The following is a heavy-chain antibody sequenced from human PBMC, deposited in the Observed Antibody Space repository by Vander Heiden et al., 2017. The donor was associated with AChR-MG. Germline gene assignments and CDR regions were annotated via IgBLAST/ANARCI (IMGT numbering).Heavy chain of an antibody. Sequence: QVQLQESGPGLVKPSGTLSLTFPVPGGSISSSNWWCWVRQPPGKGLEWIGEIYHSGSTHYNPSLKSRVTISVDKSKNLVSMKLSSVTAADTAVYYCGRAPQEPGEGGNSSYWGQGSLVAVSS. V-gene: IGHV4-4*02. CDR1: GGSISSSNW. CDR2: IYHSGST. J-gene: IGHJ4*02. D-gene: IGHD2-21*02. CDR3: GRAPQEPGEGGNSSY.